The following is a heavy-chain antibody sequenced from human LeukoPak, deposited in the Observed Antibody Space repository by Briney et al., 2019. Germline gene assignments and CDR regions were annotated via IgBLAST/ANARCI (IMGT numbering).Heavy chain of an antibody. CDR1: GFTFSSYE. CDR2: ISSSGSTI. Sequence: GGSLRLSCAASGFTFSSYEMNWVRQAPGKGLEWVSYISSSGSTIYYADSVKGRFTISRDNAKNSLYLQMNSLRAEDTAVYYCAREADDFWSGLYYFDYWGQGTLVTVSS. D-gene: IGHD3-3*01. CDR3: AREADDFWSGLYYFDY. J-gene: IGHJ4*02. V-gene: IGHV3-48*03.